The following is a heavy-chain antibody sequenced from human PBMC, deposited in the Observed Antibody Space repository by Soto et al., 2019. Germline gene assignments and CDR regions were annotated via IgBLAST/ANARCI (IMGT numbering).Heavy chain of an antibody. Sequence: GGSLRLSCAASGFTFSSHTMHWVRQAPGKGLEWVAVISYDGSNKYYADSVKGRFTISRDNSKKMLYLQMNSLRAEDTAVYICARDMARGSDVFDIWGQGTMVTVSS. CDR2: ISYDGSNK. J-gene: IGHJ3*02. V-gene: IGHV3-30-3*01. CDR1: GFTFSSHT. D-gene: IGHD1-26*01. CDR3: ARDMARGSDVFDI.